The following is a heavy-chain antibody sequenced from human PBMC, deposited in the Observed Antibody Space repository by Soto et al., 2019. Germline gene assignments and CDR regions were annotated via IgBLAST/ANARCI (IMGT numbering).Heavy chain of an antibody. CDR3: AKNGQPPYYYYGMDV. CDR1: GYTFTRYG. CDR2: ISGYNGDT. D-gene: IGHD2-8*01. V-gene: IGHV1-18*01. Sequence: QGQLVQSGAEVKKPGASVKVSCKASGYTFTRYGTSWVRQAPGQGLEWMGWISGYNGDTNYAQKFQGRVTMTIDTSTLTTYMKLRSLTSDDTAVYYCAKNGQPPYYYYGMDVWGQGTTVTVSS. J-gene: IGHJ6*02.